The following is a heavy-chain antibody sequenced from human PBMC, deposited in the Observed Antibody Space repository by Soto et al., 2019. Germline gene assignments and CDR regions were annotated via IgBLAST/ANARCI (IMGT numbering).Heavy chain of an antibody. V-gene: IGHV3-30-3*01. Sequence: QVRLVESGGGVVQTGRSLRLSCAASGFTFNIYAMHWVRQAPGKGLEWVAVISHDGTSRYYADSVKGRVTISRDNSKSMVFVQMNSLGVEDTAVYYCVRSSGVPTPDFVYWGQGTLVTVSA. J-gene: IGHJ4*02. CDR3: VRSSGVPTPDFVY. D-gene: IGHD3-10*01. CDR1: GFTFNIYA. CDR2: ISHDGTSR.